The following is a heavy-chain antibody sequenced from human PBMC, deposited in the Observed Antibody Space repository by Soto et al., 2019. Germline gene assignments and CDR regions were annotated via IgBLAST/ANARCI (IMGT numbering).Heavy chain of an antibody. CDR1: GFSFGSYW. J-gene: IGHJ5*02. Sequence: PGGSLRLSCVASGFSFGSYWMHWVRQVPGGGLMWVSRISSDGGSTDYADSVQGRFTMSRDNSKNTLHLQINNLSPEDTAIYYCAKLSSVPTAILNWFDPWGQGTLVTVSS. CDR2: ISSDGGST. CDR3: AKLSSVPTAILNWFDP. V-gene: IGHV3-74*01. D-gene: IGHD2-21*02.